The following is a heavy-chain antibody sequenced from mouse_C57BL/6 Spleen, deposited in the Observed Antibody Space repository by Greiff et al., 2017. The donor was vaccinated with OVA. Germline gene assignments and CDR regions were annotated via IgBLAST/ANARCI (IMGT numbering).Heavy chain of an antibody. D-gene: IGHD1-1*01. Sequence: QVQLKQSGAELVKPGASVKLSCKASGYTFTSYWMHWVKQRPGQGLEWIGMIHPNSGSTNYNEKFKSKATLTVDKSSSTAYMQLSSLTSEDSAVYYCARGGDYGSRAWFAYWGQGTLVTVSA. CDR3: ARGGDYGSRAWFAY. J-gene: IGHJ3*01. V-gene: IGHV1-64*01. CDR2: IHPNSGST. CDR1: GYTFTSYW.